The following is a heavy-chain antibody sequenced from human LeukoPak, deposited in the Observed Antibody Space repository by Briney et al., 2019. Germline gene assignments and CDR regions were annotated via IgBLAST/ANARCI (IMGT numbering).Heavy chain of an antibody. J-gene: IGHJ4*02. Sequence: PGASVKVSCKASGYTFTSYYMHWVRQAPGQGLEWMGWMNPNSGNTGYAQKFQGRVTMTRNTSISTAYMELSSLRSEDTAVYYCARVVVGMVRERSAPRDDYWGQGTLVTVSS. D-gene: IGHD3-10*01. V-gene: IGHV1-8*02. CDR2: MNPNSGNT. CDR1: GYTFTSYY. CDR3: ARVVVGMVRERSAPRDDY.